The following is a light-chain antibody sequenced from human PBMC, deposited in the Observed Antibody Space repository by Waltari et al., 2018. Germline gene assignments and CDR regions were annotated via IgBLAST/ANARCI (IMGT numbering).Light chain of an antibody. V-gene: IGLV2-14*03. Sequence: QSALTQPASVSGSPGQSITISCTGTSSDVGGYDYVSWYQQHPDKAPKLLIYDVNNRPPGVASRFSGSKSGNTASLTISGLQAEDEADYYCNSYTTSSTRVFGGGTKLTVL. J-gene: IGLJ3*02. CDR1: SSDVGGYDY. CDR3: NSYTTSSTRV. CDR2: DVN.